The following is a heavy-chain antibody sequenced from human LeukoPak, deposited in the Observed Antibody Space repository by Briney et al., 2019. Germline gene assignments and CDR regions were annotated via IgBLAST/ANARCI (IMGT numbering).Heavy chain of an antibody. CDR3: ATRPKFMSTYFDL. D-gene: IGHD5/OR15-5a*01. V-gene: IGHV4-4*07. J-gene: IGHJ2*01. CDR1: GGSISSYY. Sequence: PSETLSLTCTVSGGSISSYYWSWIRQPPGKGLEWLGRVYTSGSPNYNPSLKGRVTMSLDTSKNQFSLKLRSVTAADTAVYYCATRPKFMSTYFDLWGRGTLVTVSS. CDR2: VYTSGSP.